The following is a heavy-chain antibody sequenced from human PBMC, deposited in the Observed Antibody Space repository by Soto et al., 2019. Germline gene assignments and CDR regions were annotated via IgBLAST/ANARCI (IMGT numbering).Heavy chain of an antibody. J-gene: IGHJ5*02. Sequence: TLSLTCTVSGGSISSSSYYWGWIRQPPGKGLEWIGSIYYSGSTYYNPSLKSRVTISVDTSKNQFSLKLSSVTAADTAVYYCARGRSVLRYFDWLSGSGAWGQGTLVTVSS. V-gene: IGHV4-39*07. CDR3: ARGRSVLRYFDWLSGSGA. D-gene: IGHD3-9*01. CDR1: GGSISSSSYY. CDR2: IYYSGST.